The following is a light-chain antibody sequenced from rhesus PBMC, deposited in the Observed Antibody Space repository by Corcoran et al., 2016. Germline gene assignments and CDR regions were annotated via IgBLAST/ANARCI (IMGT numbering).Light chain of an antibody. V-gene: IGKV1-22*01. J-gene: IGKJ1*01. CDR3: PQYSSSPWT. CDR2: KAS. CDR1: QSISSR. Sequence: DIQMTQSPSSLSASVGDTVTITCRASQSISSRLVWYQQKPGKAPKLLIYKASTLQSWVPSRFSGSGSGTDFTLPISSLQSEDFATYYCPQYSSSPWTFGQGTKVEIK.